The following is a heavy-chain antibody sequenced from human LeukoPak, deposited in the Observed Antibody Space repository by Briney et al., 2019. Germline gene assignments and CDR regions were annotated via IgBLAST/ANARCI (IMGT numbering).Heavy chain of an antibody. CDR1: GGSISSGGYY. Sequence: SQTLSLTCTVSGGSISSGGYYWSRIRQHPGKGLEWIGYIYYSGSTYYNPSLKSRVTMSVDTSKNQFSLKLSSVTAADTAVYYCARGGGVVTAISSHQDAFDIWGQGTMVTVSS. V-gene: IGHV4-31*03. D-gene: IGHD2-21*02. CDR3: ARGGGVVTAISSHQDAFDI. J-gene: IGHJ3*02. CDR2: IYYSGST.